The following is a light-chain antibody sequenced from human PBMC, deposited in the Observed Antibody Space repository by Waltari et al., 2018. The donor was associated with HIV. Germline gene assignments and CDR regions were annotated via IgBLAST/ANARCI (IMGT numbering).Light chain of an antibody. CDR2: EVS. CDR3: SSYTGSSAVV. CDR1: SSDVGGYNY. V-gene: IGLV2-14*01. J-gene: IGLJ3*02. Sequence: QSALTQPASVSGSPGQSITISCTGASSDVGGYNYVSWYQQHPGKAPKLMIYEVSNRPSGVSNRCSGSKSGNTASLTISGLRAEDEADYYCSSYTGSSAVVFGGGTKLTVL.